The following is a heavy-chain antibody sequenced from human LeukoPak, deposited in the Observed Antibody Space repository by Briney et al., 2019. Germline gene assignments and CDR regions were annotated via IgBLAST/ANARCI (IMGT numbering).Heavy chain of an antibody. CDR3: VRRDTGWNYFDY. CDR1: GGSINSHY. Sequence: PSETLSLTCAVSGGSINSHYWGWIRQPPGKGLQWIGDIYSTGKNNYNPSLKSRVTISLDTSKSHLSLNLTSVLAPDTAIYYCVRRDTGWNYFDYWGQGILVTVSS. CDR2: IYSTGKN. D-gene: IGHD6-19*01. J-gene: IGHJ4*02. V-gene: IGHV4-4*08.